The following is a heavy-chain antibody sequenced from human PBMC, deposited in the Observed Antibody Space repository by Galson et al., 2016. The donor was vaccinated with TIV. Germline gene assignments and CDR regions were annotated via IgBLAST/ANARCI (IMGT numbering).Heavy chain of an antibody. CDR1: GFSFSSYT. CDR3: ARDYETGYSSSWYRFDP. V-gene: IGHV3-21*01. J-gene: IGHJ5*02. Sequence: LRLSCAASGFSFSSYTMNWVRQAPGKGLEWVSSISSSNSYISYADSVKGRFTISRDNAKNSLYLLMNSLRAADTAVYYCARDYETGYSSSWYRFDPWGQGTLVTVSS. CDR2: ISSSNSYI. D-gene: IGHD6-13*01.